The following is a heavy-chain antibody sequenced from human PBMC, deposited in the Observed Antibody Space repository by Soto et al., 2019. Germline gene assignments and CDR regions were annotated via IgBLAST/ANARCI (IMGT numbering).Heavy chain of an antibody. CDR2: ISTYNGDT. CDR3: AKDGMLYSNNWYPSNWVDP. J-gene: IGHJ5*02. D-gene: IGHD6-13*01. V-gene: IGHV1-18*01. CDR1: GYTFTSYG. Sequence: QVQLVQSGAEVKKPGDSVRVSCKASGYTFTSYGITWVRQSPGQGLEWMGWISTYNGDTKYSKKVQGRVTMTADTSTSTAYMDLRSLGSDDTAVYYCAKDGMLYSNNWYPSNWVDPWGQGTRVTVSS.